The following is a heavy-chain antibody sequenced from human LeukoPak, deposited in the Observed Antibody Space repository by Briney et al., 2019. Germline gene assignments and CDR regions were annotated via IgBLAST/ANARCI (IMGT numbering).Heavy chain of an antibody. CDR1: GGTFSSYA. D-gene: IGHD1-7*01. V-gene: IGHV1-69*05. CDR3: ARGHITGTTYYYYMDV. Sequence: SVKVSCKASGGTFSSYAISWVRQAPGQGLEWMGGIIPIFGTANYAQKFEGRVTITTDESTSTAYMELSSLRSEDTAVYYCARGHITGTTYYYYMDVWGKGTTVTVSS. CDR2: IIPIFGTA. J-gene: IGHJ6*03.